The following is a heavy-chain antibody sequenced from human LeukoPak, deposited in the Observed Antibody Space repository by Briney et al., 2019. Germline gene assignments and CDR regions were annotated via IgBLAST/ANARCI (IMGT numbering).Heavy chain of an antibody. CDR3: AKLGMGYYYMDV. J-gene: IGHJ6*03. V-gene: IGHV4-38-2*02. Sequence: SETLSLTCTVSGYSISSGYYWGWIRQPPGKGLEWIGSIYHSGSTYYNPSLKSRVTISVDTSKNQFSLKLSSVTAADTAVYYCAKLGMGYYYMDVWGKGTTVTVSS. CDR2: IYHSGST. D-gene: IGHD3-16*01. CDR1: GYSISSGYY.